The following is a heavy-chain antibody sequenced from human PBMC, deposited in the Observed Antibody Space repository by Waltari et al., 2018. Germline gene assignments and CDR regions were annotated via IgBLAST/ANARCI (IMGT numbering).Heavy chain of an antibody. CDR1: GFTFRCST. D-gene: IGHD3-16*01. J-gene: IGHJ4*02. CDR2: IRSKANSYAT. CDR3: TSTPLAGY. V-gene: IGHV3-73*01. Sequence: EVQLVESGGGLVQPGGSLKISCAASGFTFRCSTIYWVRQASGKGLEWVGRIRSKANSYATAYAASVKGRFTISRDDSKNTAYLQMNSLKTEDTAVYYCTSTPLAGYWGQGSLVTVSS.